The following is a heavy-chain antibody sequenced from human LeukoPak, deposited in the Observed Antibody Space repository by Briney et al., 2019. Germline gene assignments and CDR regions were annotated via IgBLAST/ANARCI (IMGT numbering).Heavy chain of an antibody. J-gene: IGHJ4*02. CDR2: INHSGST. D-gene: IGHD2-2*01. CDR1: GGSFSGYY. V-gene: IGHV4-34*01. CDR3: AVRCSSTSCYLDY. Sequence: SETLSLTCAVYGGSFSGYYWSWIRQPPGKGLEWIGEINHSGSTNYNPSLKSRVTTSVDTSKNQFSLKLTSVTAADTAVYYCAVRCSSTSCYLDYWGQGTLVTVSS.